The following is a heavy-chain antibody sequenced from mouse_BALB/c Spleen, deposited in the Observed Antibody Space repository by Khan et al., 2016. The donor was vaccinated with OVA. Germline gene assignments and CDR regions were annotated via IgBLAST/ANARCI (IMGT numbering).Heavy chain of an antibody. V-gene: IGHV5-15*02. CDR1: GFTFSDYG. CDR3: VRWAMDY. J-gene: IGHJ4*01. CDR2: ISSLAYSI. Sequence: EVELVESGGGLVQPGGSRKLSCAASGFTFSDYGMAWVRQAPGKGPEWVAFISSLAYSIYYADTVTGRFTISRENAKNTLYLEMSSLRSEDTVMYFCVRWAMDYWGQGTSVTVSS.